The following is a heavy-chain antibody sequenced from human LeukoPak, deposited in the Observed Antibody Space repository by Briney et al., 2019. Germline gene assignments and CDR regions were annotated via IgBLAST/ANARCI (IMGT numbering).Heavy chain of an antibody. CDR2: INPNSGGT. CDR1: GYTFTGYY. V-gene: IGHV1-2*02. CDR3: ARDFWSGYYLFDY. D-gene: IGHD3-3*01. J-gene: IGHJ4*02. Sequence: ASVKVSCKASGYTFTGYYMHWVRQAPGQGLEWMGWINPNSGGTNYAQKFQGRVTMTRDTSISTAYVELSRLRSDDTAVYYCARDFWSGYYLFDYWGQGTLVTVSS.